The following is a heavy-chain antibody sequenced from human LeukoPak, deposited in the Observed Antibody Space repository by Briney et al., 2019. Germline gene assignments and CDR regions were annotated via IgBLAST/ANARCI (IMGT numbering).Heavy chain of an antibody. CDR1: GYTFTSYG. J-gene: IGHJ5*02. Sequence: ASVKVSCKASGYTFTSYGISWVRQAPGQGLEWMGWISAYNGNTNYAQKLQGRVTMTTDTSTSTAYMELRSLRSDDTAVYYCARDSLRFLEWLLNWFDPWGQGTLVTVSS. CDR3: ARDSLRFLEWLLNWFDP. CDR2: ISAYNGNT. V-gene: IGHV1-18*01. D-gene: IGHD3-3*01.